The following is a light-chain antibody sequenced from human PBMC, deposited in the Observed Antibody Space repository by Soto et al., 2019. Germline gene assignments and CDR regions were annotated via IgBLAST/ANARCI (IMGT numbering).Light chain of an antibody. CDR3: QHRGNWLGT. CDR1: QSVSSF. V-gene: IGKV3-11*01. J-gene: IGKJ3*01. Sequence: EIVLTQSPATLSLSPGERATLSCTASQSVSSFLAWYQQKSGQTPRLLIYDASNRPPGIPARFSGSGSGTYFTLTISSLEPEDFAVYYCQHRGNWLGTFGPGTKVDIK. CDR2: DAS.